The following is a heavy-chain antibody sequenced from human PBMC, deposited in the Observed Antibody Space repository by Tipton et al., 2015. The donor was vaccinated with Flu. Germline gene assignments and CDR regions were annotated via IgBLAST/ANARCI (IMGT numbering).Heavy chain of an antibody. CDR2: VYYTGST. CDR3: ARDESKVPAAMVY. J-gene: IGHJ1*01. CDR1: GGSISSYY. Sequence: TLSLTCTVSGGSISSYYWSWVRQPPGKGLEWIGHVYYTGSTNYNPSLKSRVTISLHASKNQFSLKLSSVTAADTAVYYCARDESKVPAAMVYWGQGTLVTVSS. V-gene: IGHV4-59*01. D-gene: IGHD2-2*01.